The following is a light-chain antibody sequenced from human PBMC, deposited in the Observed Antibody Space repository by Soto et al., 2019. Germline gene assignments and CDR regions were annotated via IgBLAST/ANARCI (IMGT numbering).Light chain of an antibody. CDR1: QTIGKY. CDR3: QQSYSTPHT. Sequence: DIQMTQSPSSLSASVGDRVTITCRASQTIGKYLNWYQQKPGKAPKLLIYATSSLQSGVPSSFSGSGSGTDFTLTISSLQPEDFATYYCQQSYSTPHTFGGGTKVDIK. J-gene: IGKJ4*01. CDR2: ATS. V-gene: IGKV1-39*01.